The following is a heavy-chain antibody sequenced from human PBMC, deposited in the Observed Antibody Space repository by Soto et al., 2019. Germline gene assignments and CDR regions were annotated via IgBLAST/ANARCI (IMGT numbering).Heavy chain of an antibody. Sequence: GGSLRLSCAASGFTFDDYAMHWVRQAPGKGLEWVSGISWNSGSIGYADSVKGRFTISRDNAENSLYLQMNSLRAEDTALYYCAKDISYKEAGTYLAFDIWGQGTMVTVSS. CDR1: GFTFDDYA. CDR3: AKDISYKEAGTYLAFDI. CDR2: ISWNSGSI. J-gene: IGHJ3*02. D-gene: IGHD6-13*01. V-gene: IGHV3-9*01.